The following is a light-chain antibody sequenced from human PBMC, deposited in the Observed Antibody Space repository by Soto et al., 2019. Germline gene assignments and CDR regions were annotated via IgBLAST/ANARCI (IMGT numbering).Light chain of an antibody. J-gene: IGLJ1*01. CDR2: EDN. CDR3: QSYDSSNHGV. V-gene: IGLV6-57*03. CDR1: SGSIASNY. Sequence: FMLTQPHSVSESPGKTVTISCTRSSGSIASNYVQWYQQRPGSAPTTVIYEDNQRPSGVPDRFSGSIDSSSNSASLTISGLKTEDEADYYCQSYDSSNHGVFGTGTKVTVL.